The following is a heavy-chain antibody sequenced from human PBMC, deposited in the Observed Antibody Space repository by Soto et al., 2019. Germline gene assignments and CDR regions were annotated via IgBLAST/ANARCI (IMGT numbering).Heavy chain of an antibody. Sequence: SVKVSCKASGGSLSTNPISWVRQAPGQGLEWMGGTGSGTGPGNHAQKFQGRLTVTADKSTSTVYMELTNLSSEDTAVYYCARRHSGFFFCLFDAWGHVXLVTVYS. D-gene: IGHD3-22*01. V-gene: IGHV1-69*06. J-gene: IGHJ4*01. CDR1: GGSLSTNP. CDR3: ARRHSGFFFCLFDA. CDR2: TGSGTGPG.